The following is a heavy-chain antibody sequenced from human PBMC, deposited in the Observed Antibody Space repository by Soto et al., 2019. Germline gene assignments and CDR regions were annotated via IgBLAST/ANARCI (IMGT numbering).Heavy chain of an antibody. CDR2: ISRDGRTT. CDR3: TGEVASGY. CDR1: GFTVSSYG. Sequence: QVQLVESGGGVVQPGRSLRLSCAVSGFTVSSYGMHWVRQAPGKGLEWVAVISRDGRTTFYADSVKGGFTITRDNSRNTLFLEMNSLRGDDMAVYYCTGEVASGYWGQGTLVTVSS. J-gene: IGHJ4*02. D-gene: IGHD2-8*02. V-gene: IGHV3-30*03.